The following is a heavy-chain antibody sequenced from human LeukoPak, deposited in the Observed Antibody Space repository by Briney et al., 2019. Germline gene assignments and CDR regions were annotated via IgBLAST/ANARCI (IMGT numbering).Heavy chain of an antibody. D-gene: IGHD3-10*01. CDR1: GGSISSYY. Sequence: SETLSLTCTVSGGSISSYYWSWIRQPPGKGLEWIGYIYYSGSTNYNPSLKSRVTISVDTSKNQFSLKLSSVTAADTAVYYCARHGYGSGSYYPDAFDIWGQGTMVTVSS. V-gene: IGHV4-59*08. CDR3: ARHGYGSGSYYPDAFDI. CDR2: IYYSGST. J-gene: IGHJ3*02.